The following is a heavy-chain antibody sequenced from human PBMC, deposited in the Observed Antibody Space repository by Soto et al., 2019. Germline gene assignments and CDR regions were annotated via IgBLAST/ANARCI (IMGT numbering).Heavy chain of an antibody. CDR1: GFTFNNYA. Sequence: EVQLLESGGGLVQPGGSLRLSCAASGFTFNNYAMSWVRQAPGKGLEWVSAISGSGRETYYPDSFKGRFTISRDNSRGTLSLQMNGLRVEDAAVYYCTKSERITASIAGFHADSWGQGTLVTVSS. V-gene: IGHV3-23*01. D-gene: IGHD6-13*01. CDR3: TKSERITASIAGFHADS. CDR2: ISGSGRET. J-gene: IGHJ4*02.